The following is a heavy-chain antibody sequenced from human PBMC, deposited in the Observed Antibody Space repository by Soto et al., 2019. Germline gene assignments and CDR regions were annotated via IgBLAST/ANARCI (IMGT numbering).Heavy chain of an antibody. CDR3: ARACSGGSCYSIGTVGMDV. Sequence: PGGSLRLSCAASGFTFSDYYMSWIRQAPGKGLEWVSYISSSGSTIYYADSVKGRFTISRDNAKNSLYLQMNSLGAEDTAVYYCARACSGGSCYSIGTVGMDVWGQGTTVTVSS. V-gene: IGHV3-11*01. CDR1: GFTFSDYY. D-gene: IGHD2-15*01. CDR2: ISSSGSTI. J-gene: IGHJ6*02.